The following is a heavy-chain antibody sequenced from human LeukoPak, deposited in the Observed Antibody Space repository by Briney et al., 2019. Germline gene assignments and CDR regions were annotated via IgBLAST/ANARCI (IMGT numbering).Heavy chain of an antibody. D-gene: IGHD3-22*01. V-gene: IGHV4-34*01. J-gene: IGHJ6*02. Sequence: PSETLSLTCDVFGGSFTDYFWTWIRQSPGKGLGWIGEINDYTGNTNYNPSLNSRVSISLEKSKNQFSLELRSVTAADTAVYYCARGRIAKIVVVHSFHYGMDVWGQGTTVTVSS. CDR1: GGSFTDYF. CDR3: ARGRIAKIVVVHSFHYGMDV. CDR2: INDYTGNT.